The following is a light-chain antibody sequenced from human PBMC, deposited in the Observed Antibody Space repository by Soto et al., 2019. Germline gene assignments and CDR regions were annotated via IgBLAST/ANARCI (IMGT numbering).Light chain of an antibody. CDR1: PSVTNY. CDR3: QQRNLWPPVT. CDR2: GAF. J-gene: IGKJ5*01. Sequence: EIGVTRWPPTLSLSAVEIATLSCRASPSVTNYLAWYQQKPGQAPRLLIYGAFNRATGIPARFSGSGSGTDFTLTISSLEPEHFAVYYCQQRNLWPPVTFGQGTRLEIK. V-gene: IGKV3-11*01.